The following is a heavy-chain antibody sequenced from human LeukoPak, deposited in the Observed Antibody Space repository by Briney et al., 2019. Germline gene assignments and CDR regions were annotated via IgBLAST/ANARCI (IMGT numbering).Heavy chain of an antibody. CDR2: INHSGST. D-gene: IGHD2-2*01. V-gene: IGHV4-34*01. J-gene: IGHJ6*03. CDR1: GVSFSGYY. CDR3: ATSGYCSSTSCYPYYMDV. Sequence: SETLSLTCAVYGVSFSGYYWSWIRQPPGKGLEWIGEINHSGSTNYNPSLKSRVTISVDTSKNQFSLKLSSVTAADTAVYYCATSGYCSSTSCYPYYMDVWGKGTTVTVSS.